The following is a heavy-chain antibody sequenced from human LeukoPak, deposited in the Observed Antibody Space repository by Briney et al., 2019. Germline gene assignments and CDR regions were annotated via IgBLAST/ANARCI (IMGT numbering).Heavy chain of an antibody. Sequence: SETLSLTCTVSGGSISSYYWSWIRQPPGKGLEWIGYIYYSGSTNYNPSLKSRVTISVDTSKNQFSLKLSSVTAADTAVYYCARNGGSYSFDYWGQGTLVTVSS. CDR2: IYYSGST. CDR3: ARNGGSYSFDY. V-gene: IGHV4-59*01. J-gene: IGHJ4*02. D-gene: IGHD1-26*01. CDR1: GGSISSYY.